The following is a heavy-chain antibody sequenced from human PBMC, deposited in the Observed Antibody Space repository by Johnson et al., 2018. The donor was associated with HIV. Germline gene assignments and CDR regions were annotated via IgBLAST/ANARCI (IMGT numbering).Heavy chain of an antibody. Sequence: VQLVESGGGLVQPGGSLRLSCAASGFTFDDYAMHWVRQAPGKGLEWVSGISGNRGSIGYADSVKGRFTISRDNAKRSLYLEMNSLRAEDTALYYCARATYYYDLSGYLTRPRAFDMWGQGTMVTVSS. V-gene: IGHV3-9*01. CDR3: ARATYYYDLSGYLTRPRAFDM. J-gene: IGHJ3*02. D-gene: IGHD3-3*01. CDR1: GFTFDDYA. CDR2: ISGNRGSI.